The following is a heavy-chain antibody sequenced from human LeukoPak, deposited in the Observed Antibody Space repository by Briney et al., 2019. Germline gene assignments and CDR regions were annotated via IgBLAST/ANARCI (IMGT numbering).Heavy chain of an antibody. D-gene: IGHD2-21*01. J-gene: IGHJ4*02. Sequence: ASVRVSCKASGYTFTSYGIGWVRQAPGQGLEWVGWINPNSGGTSYAQKFQGRVTMTRDTSISTAYMELSGLRSDDTAVYYCARAIAAAQFDYWGQGTLATVSS. CDR3: ARAIAAAQFDY. CDR1: GYTFTSYG. V-gene: IGHV1-2*02. CDR2: INPNSGGT.